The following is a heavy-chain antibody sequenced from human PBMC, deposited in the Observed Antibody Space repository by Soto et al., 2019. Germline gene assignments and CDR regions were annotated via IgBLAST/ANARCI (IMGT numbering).Heavy chain of an antibody. D-gene: IGHD2-15*01. CDR1: GYSFTSYW. J-gene: IGHJ3*02. Sequence: GESLKISCKGSGYSFTSYWISWVRQMPGKGLEWMGRIDPSDSYTNYSPSFQGHVTISADKSISTAYLQWSSLKASDTAMYYFATQSIVVVAATVAFDIWGQGAMVAVSS. CDR3: ATQSIVVVAATVAFDI. CDR2: IDPSDSYT. V-gene: IGHV5-10-1*01.